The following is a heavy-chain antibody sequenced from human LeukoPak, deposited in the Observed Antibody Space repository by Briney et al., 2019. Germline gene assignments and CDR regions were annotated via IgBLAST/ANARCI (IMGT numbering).Heavy chain of an antibody. D-gene: IGHD7-27*01. CDR3: ARDPNWGSGY. CDR1: DFTFSSYT. J-gene: IGHJ4*02. V-gene: IGHV3-23*01. Sequence: GGSLGLSCVASDFTFSSYTMIWVRQAPGKALEWVSVIGTRGDGIHYADSVKGRFTISRDDSKNTLCLQMNSLRAEDTAVYYCARDPNWGSGYWGQGTLVTVSS. CDR2: IGTRGDGI.